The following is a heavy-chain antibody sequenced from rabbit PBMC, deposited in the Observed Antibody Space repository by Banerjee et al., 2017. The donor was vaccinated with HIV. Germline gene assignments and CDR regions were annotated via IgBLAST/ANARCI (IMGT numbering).Heavy chain of an antibody. D-gene: IGHD2-1*01. Sequence: QEQLVESGGGLVQPEGSLTLTCKASGSDISSNAMCWVRQAPGKGLELIACINTSSGNTVYASWAKGRFTISKTSSTTVTLQMTSLTAADTATYFCARVLGYDDYGEWGLDLWGQGTLVTVS. V-gene: IGHV1S45*01. J-gene: IGHJ3*01. CDR3: ARVLGYDDYGEWGLDL. CDR2: INTSSGNT. CDR1: GSDISSNA.